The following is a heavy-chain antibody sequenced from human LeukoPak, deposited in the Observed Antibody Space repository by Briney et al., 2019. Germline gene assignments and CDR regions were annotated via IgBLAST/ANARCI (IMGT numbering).Heavy chain of an antibody. J-gene: IGHJ6*02. CDR3: ARAARDSGSYYLYYYYGMDV. CDR2: IYYSGST. V-gene: IGHV4-59*01. D-gene: IGHD1-26*01. Sequence: PSETLSLTCTVSGGSISSYYWSWIRQPPGKGLEWIGYIYYSGSTNYNPSLKSRVTISVDTSKNQFSLNLSSVTAADTAVYYCARAARDSGSYYLYYYYGMDVWGQGTTVTVSS. CDR1: GGSISSYY.